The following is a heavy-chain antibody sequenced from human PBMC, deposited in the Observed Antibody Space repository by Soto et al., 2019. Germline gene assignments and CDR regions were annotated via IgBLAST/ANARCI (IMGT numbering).Heavy chain of an antibody. CDR3: ARELIARIAAAGINSYYYYGMDV. D-gene: IGHD6-13*01. J-gene: IGHJ6*02. V-gene: IGHV1-46*01. CDR2: INPSGGST. CDR1: GYTFTSYY. Sequence: ASVKVSCKASGYTFTSYYMHWVRQAPGQGLEWMGIINPSGGSTSYAQKFQGRVTMTRDTSTSTVYMELSSLRSEDTAVYYCARELIARIAAAGINSYYYYGMDVWGQGTTVTV.